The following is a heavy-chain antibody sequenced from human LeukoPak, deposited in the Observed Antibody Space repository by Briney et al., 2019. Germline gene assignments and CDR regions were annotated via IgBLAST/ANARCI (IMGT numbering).Heavy chain of an antibody. Sequence: ASVKVSCKASGYTFTSYDINWVRQATGQRLEWMGWMNPNSGNTGYAQKFQGRVTMTRNTSISTAYMELSSLRSEDTAVYYCARVNVPQRRRIAAAVWFDPWGQGTLVTVSS. V-gene: IGHV1-8*01. CDR3: ARVNVPQRRRIAAAVWFDP. CDR2: MNPNSGNT. D-gene: IGHD6-13*01. J-gene: IGHJ5*02. CDR1: GYTFTSYD.